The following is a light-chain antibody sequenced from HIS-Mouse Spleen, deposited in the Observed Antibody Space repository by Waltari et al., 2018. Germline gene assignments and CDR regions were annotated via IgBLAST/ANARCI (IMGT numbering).Light chain of an antibody. CDR2: DVS. V-gene: IGLV2-14*03. Sequence: QSALTQPASVSGSPGPSITISCTATSSDVGGYNYASWYQQHPGKAPKLMIYDVSNRPSGVSNRFSGSKSGNTASLTISGLQAEDEADYYCSSYTSSSTEVFGGGTKLTVL. CDR3: SSYTSSSTEV. CDR1: SSDVGGYNY. J-gene: IGLJ2*01.